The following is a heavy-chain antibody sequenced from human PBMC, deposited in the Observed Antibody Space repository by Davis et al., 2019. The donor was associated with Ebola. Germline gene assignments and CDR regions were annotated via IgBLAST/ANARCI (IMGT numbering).Heavy chain of an antibody. Sequence: GGSLRLSCAASGFTFSGSAMHWVRQASGKGLEWVGRIRSKANSYATAYAVSVKGRFTISRDDSKNTAYLQMNSLKTEDTAVYYCTVTTTHDDYWGQGTLVTVSS. CDR3: TVTTTHDDY. J-gene: IGHJ4*02. D-gene: IGHD4-11*01. CDR1: GFTFSGSA. CDR2: IRSKANSYAT. V-gene: IGHV3-73*01.